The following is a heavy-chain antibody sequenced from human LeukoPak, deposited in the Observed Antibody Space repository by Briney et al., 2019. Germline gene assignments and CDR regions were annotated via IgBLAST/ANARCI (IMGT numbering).Heavy chain of an antibody. CDR3: ARFGITVVRGGKYYFDY. J-gene: IGHJ4*02. V-gene: IGHV4-59*08. D-gene: IGHD3-10*01. Sequence: SETLSLTCTVSGGSISNYYWSWIRQPPGRGLEWIGHIYYSGATKYNPSLKSRITISVDTSKNQFSLMLSSVAAADTAVYYCARFGITVVRGGKYYFDYWGQGTLVTVSS. CDR1: GGSISNYY. CDR2: IYYSGAT.